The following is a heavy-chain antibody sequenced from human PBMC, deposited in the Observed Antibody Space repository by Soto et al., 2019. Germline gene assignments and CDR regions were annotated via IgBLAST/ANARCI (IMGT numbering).Heavy chain of an antibody. CDR3: DRANSSGYSYFDY. J-gene: IGHJ4*02. CDR1: GGTIISGDDC. V-gene: IGHV4-30-4*01. CDR2: IYYSGST. Sequence: SETLCLTCTVSGGTIISGDDCWIWNRQPPGTGLEWTGYIYYSGSTYYNPSLESRVTISVDTSNNQYSLKLSSVTAADTAVYYCDRANSSGYSYFDYWGQGSLVTVSS. D-gene: IGHD3-22*01.